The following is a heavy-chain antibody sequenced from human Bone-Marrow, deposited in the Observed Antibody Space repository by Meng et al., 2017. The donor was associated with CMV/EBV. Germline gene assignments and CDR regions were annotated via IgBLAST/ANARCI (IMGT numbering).Heavy chain of an antibody. Sequence: ASVKVSCKASGYTFNSYGLSWVRQAPGQGLEWMGWISAYNGYTNYAQKLQDRVIMTIDTSTTTAYMELRSLRSDDTAVYYCARDPPYHDFWSDYYYFDYWGQGTLATVSS. D-gene: IGHD3-3*01. J-gene: IGHJ4*02. CDR3: ARDPPYHDFWSDYYYFDY. V-gene: IGHV1-18*01. CDR2: ISAYNGYT. CDR1: GYTFNSYG.